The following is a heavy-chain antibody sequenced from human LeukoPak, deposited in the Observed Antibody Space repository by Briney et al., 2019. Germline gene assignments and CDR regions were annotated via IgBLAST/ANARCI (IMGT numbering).Heavy chain of an antibody. J-gene: IGHJ4*02. Sequence: GESLKISCMCSGYSLTSYWIGWVRQMPGKGLEWMGILYPGYSDTRYSPPFKGPVTISADKSTSTAYLQWSSLKASDTAMYYCAKLAYSGSYYLDHWGQGTLVTVSS. V-gene: IGHV5-51*01. CDR1: GYSLTSYW. CDR3: AKLAYSGSYYLDH. D-gene: IGHD1-26*01. CDR2: LYPGYSDT.